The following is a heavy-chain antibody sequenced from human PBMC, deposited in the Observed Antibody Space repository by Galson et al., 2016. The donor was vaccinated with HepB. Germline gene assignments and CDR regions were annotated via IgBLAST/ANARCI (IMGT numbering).Heavy chain of an antibody. CDR3: ARDGGQQVVRWERLRKVYCYYPMDV. V-gene: IGHV3-33*01. D-gene: IGHD6-13*01. Sequence: SLRLSCAVSGFSFGTYGMHWVRQAPGKGLEWVATISYDGTSRHYADSVKGRYTISRDNSKNTLYLQMNSLRDDDTAVYYCARDGGQQVVRWERLRKVYCYYPMDVWGQGTTVTVSS. CDR1: GFSFGTYG. J-gene: IGHJ6*02. CDR2: ISYDGTSR.